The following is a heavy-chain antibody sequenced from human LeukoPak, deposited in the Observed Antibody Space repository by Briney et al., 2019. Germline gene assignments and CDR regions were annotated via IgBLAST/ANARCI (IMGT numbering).Heavy chain of an antibody. V-gene: IGHV4-59*13. CDR1: GSSISSYY. Sequence: PSETLFLTCTVSGSSISSYYWSWLRQPPGKGLEWIGYIYYSGSINYNPSLKSRVTISVDTSKNQFSLKLSSVTAADTAVYYCARADRTLLRGYSYGLDDWGQGTLVTVSS. CDR3: ARADRTLLRGYSYGLDD. CDR2: IYYSGSI. J-gene: IGHJ4*02. D-gene: IGHD5-18*01.